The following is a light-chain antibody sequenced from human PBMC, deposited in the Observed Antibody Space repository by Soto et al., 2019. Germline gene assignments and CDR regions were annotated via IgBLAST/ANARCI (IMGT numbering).Light chain of an antibody. Sequence: QSALTQPASVSGSPGQSITISCTRTSSDVGGYNYVSWYQQHPGKAPKLMIYDVSNRPSGVSNRFSGSKSGNTDSLTISGLQAEDEADYYCSSYTSSSTVVFGGGTKLTVL. CDR1: SSDVGGYNY. V-gene: IGLV2-14*01. CDR3: SSYTSSSTVV. J-gene: IGLJ2*01. CDR2: DVS.